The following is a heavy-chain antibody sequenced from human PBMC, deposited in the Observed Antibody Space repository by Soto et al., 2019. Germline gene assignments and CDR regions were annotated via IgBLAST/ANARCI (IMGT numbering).Heavy chain of an antibody. CDR1: GFTFSGFW. Sequence: EVKVVESGGSLVQPGESLRLSCAASGFTFSGFWMNWVRQAPGKGLEWVAIIKEDGSERYYVGSVRGRFTISRDNAKKSVYLQMDSLRVEDTAVYYCVRGSGFLLDHWGQGTPVTVSS. J-gene: IGHJ4*02. V-gene: IGHV3-7*01. CDR3: VRGSGFLLDH. CDR2: IKEDGSER. D-gene: IGHD6-19*01.